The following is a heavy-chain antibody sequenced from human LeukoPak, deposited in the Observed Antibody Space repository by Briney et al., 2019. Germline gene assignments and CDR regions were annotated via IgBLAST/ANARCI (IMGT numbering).Heavy chain of an antibody. CDR1: GYTFTGYY. Sequence: ASVKVSCKASGYTFTGYYMHWVRQAPGQGLEWMGIINPSGGSTSYAQKFQGRVTMTRDMSTSTVYIELSSLRSEDTAVYYCARDGQRYDFWSGYTKYYYYYMDVWGKGTTVTVSS. D-gene: IGHD3-3*01. J-gene: IGHJ6*03. CDR2: INPSGGST. V-gene: IGHV1-46*01. CDR3: ARDGQRYDFWSGYTKYYYYYMDV.